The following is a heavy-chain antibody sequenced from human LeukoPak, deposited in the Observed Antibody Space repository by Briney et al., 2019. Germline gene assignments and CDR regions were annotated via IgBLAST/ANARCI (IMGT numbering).Heavy chain of an antibody. V-gene: IGHV4-39*01. D-gene: IGHD3-10*01. CDR3: ARSDYYGSGSPYYFDY. CDR1: GGSISSSSYY. Sequence: SEILSLTCTVSGGSISSSSYYWGWIRQPPGKGLEWIGSIYYSGSTYYNPSLKSRVTISVDTSKNQFSPKLSSVTAADTAVYYCARSDYYGSGSPYYFDYWGQGTLVTVSS. CDR2: IYYSGST. J-gene: IGHJ4*02.